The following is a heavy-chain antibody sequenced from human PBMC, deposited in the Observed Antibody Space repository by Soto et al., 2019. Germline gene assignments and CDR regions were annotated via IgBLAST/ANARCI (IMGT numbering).Heavy chain of an antibody. CDR3: AKATEQWLALWGPWFDP. V-gene: IGHV3-30*18. CDR2: ISYDGSNK. Sequence: LRLSCSASGFTFSSYGMHWVRQAPGKGLEWVAVISYDGSNKYYADSVKGRFTISRDNSKNTLYLQMNSLRAEDTAVYYCAKATEQWLALWGPWFDPWGQGTLVTVSS. CDR1: GFTFSSYG. D-gene: IGHD6-19*01. J-gene: IGHJ5*02.